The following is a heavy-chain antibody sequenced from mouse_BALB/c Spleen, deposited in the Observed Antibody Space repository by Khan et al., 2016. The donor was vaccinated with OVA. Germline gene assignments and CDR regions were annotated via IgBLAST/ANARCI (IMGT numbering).Heavy chain of an antibody. CDR1: GFSLTTYG. J-gene: IGHJ3*01. CDR2: IWGDGST. Sequence: QVQLKQSGPGLVAPSQSLSITCTVSGFSLTTYGISWVRQPPGKGLEWLGVIWGDGSTNYHSALRSRLSISKDNSKSQVILKLNSLQTDDTATYXCARDTSEFWFAYWGQGTLVTVSA. CDR3: ARDTSEFWFAY. V-gene: IGHV2-3*01. D-gene: IGHD3-2*01.